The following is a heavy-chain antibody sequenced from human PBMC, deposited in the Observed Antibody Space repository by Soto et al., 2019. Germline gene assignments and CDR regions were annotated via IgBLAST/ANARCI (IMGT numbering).Heavy chain of an antibody. V-gene: IGHV4-30-2*01. D-gene: IGHD3-10*01. J-gene: IGHJ4*02. CDR1: GGSISSGGYS. Sequence: SETLSLTCAVSGGSISSGGYSWSWIRQPPGKGLEWIGYIYHSGSTYYNPSLKSRVTISVDRSKNQFSLKLSSVTAADTAVYYCARGDPNGDFDYWGQGTLVTVSS. CDR3: ARGDPNGDFDY. CDR2: IYHSGST.